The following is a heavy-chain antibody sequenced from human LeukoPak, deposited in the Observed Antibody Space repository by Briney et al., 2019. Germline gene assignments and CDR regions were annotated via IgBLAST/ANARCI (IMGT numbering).Heavy chain of an antibody. CDR1: GGSISSYY. Sequence: SETLSLTCTVSGGSISSYYWSWIRQPAGKGLEWIGRMHSSGSTNYNPSIKSRVTMSLDTSKNQFSLKVDSVTAADTAMYYCAREAVHYGSGSHDYWGQGTLVAVSS. CDR2: MHSSGST. J-gene: IGHJ4*02. V-gene: IGHV4-4*07. D-gene: IGHD3-10*01. CDR3: AREAVHYGSGSHDY.